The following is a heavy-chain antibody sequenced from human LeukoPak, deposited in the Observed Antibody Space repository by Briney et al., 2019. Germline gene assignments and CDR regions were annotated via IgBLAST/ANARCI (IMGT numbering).Heavy chain of an antibody. J-gene: IGHJ4*02. Sequence: SETLSLTCTGSGGSISSYYWSWIRQPPGKGLEGIGYIYYSGSTNYNPSLKSRVTISVDTSKNQFSLKLSSVTAADTAVYYCARGYGDYGLDYWGQGTLVTVSS. D-gene: IGHD4-17*01. CDR2: IYYSGST. V-gene: IGHV4-59*01. CDR1: GGSISSYY. CDR3: ARGYGDYGLDY.